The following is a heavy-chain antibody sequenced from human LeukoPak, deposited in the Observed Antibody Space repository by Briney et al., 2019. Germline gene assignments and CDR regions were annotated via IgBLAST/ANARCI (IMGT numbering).Heavy chain of an antibody. CDR1: GGSISSYY. V-gene: IGHV4-59*01. CDR3: ARDRGPPLIVVVPPGDDYYYMDV. D-gene: IGHD2-2*01. J-gene: IGHJ6*03. CDR2: IYYSGST. Sequence: PSETLSLTCTVSGGSISSYYWSWIRQPPGKGLEWIGYIYYSGSTNYNPSLKSRVTISVDTSKSQFSLKLSSVTAADTAVYYCARDRGPPLIVVVPPGDDYYYMDVWGKGTTVTVSS.